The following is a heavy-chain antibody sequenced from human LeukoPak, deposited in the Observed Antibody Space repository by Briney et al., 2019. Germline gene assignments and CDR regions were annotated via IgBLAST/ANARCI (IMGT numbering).Heavy chain of an antibody. J-gene: IGHJ4*02. D-gene: IGHD5-12*01. CDR3: AKGTYXXPPXGYXDY. Sequence: GGSLRLSCAASGFTFSSYAMSWVRQAPGKGLEWVSGISGSGGSKYYADSVKGRFTISRDNSKNTLYLQMNSLRAEDTAVYYCAKGTYXXPPXGYXDYXGQGTLVTVXS. CDR2: ISGSGGSK. V-gene: IGHV3-23*01. CDR1: GFTFSSYA.